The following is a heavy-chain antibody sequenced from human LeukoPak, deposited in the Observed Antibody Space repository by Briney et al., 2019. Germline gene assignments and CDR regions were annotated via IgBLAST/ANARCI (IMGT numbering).Heavy chain of an antibody. V-gene: IGHV1-2*02. CDR1: GYTFTGYY. Sequence: ASVKVSCKASGYTFTGYYMHWVRQAPGQGLEWMGWINPNSGGTNYAQKFQGRVTMTRDTSISTAYMELSRLRSDDTAVYYCARDPSEIQATGSGNCWGQGTLVTVST. D-gene: IGHD3-10*01. CDR2: INPNSGGT. CDR3: ARDPSEIQATGSGNC. J-gene: IGHJ4*02.